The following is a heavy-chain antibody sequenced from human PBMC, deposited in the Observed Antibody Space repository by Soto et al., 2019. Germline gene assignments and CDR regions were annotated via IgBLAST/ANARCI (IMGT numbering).Heavy chain of an antibody. CDR1: GSAISTRRYN. CDR3: AGSYSSGWYGREYYFDY. V-gene: IGHV4-39*01. D-gene: IGHD6-19*01. J-gene: IGHJ4*02. CDR2: IYYSGST. Sequence: PPETLSNTCNFAGSAISTRRYNRGWSPQTPEKWLEWIRSIYYSGSTSYNPPLKSLVTISVDTSKNQFSLKLSSVTAADTAVYYCAGSYSSGWYGREYYFDYWGQGTLVTVSS.